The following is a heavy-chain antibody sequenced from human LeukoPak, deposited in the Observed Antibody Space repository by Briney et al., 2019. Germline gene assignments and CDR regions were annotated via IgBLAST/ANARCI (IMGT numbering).Heavy chain of an antibody. D-gene: IGHD1-26*01. V-gene: IGHV4-61*02. J-gene: IGHJ4*02. Sequence: SETLSLTCTVSGGSISSSSYYWSWIRQPAGKGLEWIGRIYVIGSTNYNPSLKSRVTITMDTSKNQFSLKLSPVTAADTAVYYCAREGWERHHFDHWGQGTLVTVSS. CDR1: GGSISSSSYY. CDR2: IYVIGST. CDR3: AREGWERHHFDH.